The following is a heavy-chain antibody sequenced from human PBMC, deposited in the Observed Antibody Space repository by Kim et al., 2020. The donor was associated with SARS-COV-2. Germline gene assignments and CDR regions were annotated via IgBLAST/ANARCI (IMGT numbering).Heavy chain of an antibody. J-gene: IGHJ4*02. CDR3: AKGTEYYYESSGSFDY. V-gene: IGHV3-23*01. CDR1: GFSFSSYA. Sequence: GGSLRLSCPASGFSFSSYAMSWVRQAPGKGLEWVSAISGSGGSTYYADSEKGRFTISRDNSKNTLYLQMNSLRAEDTAVYYCAKGTEYYYESSGSFDYWGQGTLVTVSS. CDR2: ISGSGGST. D-gene: IGHD3-22*01.